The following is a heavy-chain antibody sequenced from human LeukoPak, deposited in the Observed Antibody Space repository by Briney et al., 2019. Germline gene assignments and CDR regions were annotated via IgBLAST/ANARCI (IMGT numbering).Heavy chain of an antibody. D-gene: IGHD3-16*02. CDR3: ARGLGQHYDYVWGSYRTYYMDV. Sequence: GASVTVSCKASGYTFTSYDINWVRQATGQGLEWMGWMNPNSGNTGYAQKFQGRVTITRNTPISTAYMELSSLRSDDTAVYYCARGLGQHYDYVWGSYRTYYMDVWGKGTTVTVSS. J-gene: IGHJ6*03. V-gene: IGHV1-8*03. CDR2: MNPNSGNT. CDR1: GYTFTSYD.